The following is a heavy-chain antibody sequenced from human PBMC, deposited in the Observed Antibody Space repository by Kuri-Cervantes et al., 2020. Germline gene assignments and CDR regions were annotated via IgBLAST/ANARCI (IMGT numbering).Heavy chain of an antibody. J-gene: IGHJ6*02. CDR3: AKEYYDFWSGTKMGYYYYGMDV. CDR2: IWYDGSNK. Sequence: GESLKISCAASGFTFSSYGMHWVRQAPGKGLEWVAVIWYDGSNKYYADSVKGRFTISRDNSKNTLYLQMNSLRAEDTAVYYCAKEYYDFWSGTKMGYYYYGMDVWGQGTTVTVSS. V-gene: IGHV3-30*02. D-gene: IGHD3-3*01. CDR1: GFTFSSYG.